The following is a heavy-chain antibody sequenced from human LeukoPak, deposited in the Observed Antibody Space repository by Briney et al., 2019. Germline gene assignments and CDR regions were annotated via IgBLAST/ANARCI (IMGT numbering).Heavy chain of an antibody. Sequence: ASVKVSCKASGYTFTRYYMHWVRQAPGQGLEWMGWINTNSGGTNYAQKFQGRVTMTRDTSISTAYMELSRLRSDDPAVYYCARGPYYDFWSGYYGYWGQGTLVTVSS. CDR2: INTNSGGT. CDR1: GYTFTRYY. J-gene: IGHJ4*02. V-gene: IGHV1-2*02. CDR3: ARGPYYDFWSGYYGY. D-gene: IGHD3-3*01.